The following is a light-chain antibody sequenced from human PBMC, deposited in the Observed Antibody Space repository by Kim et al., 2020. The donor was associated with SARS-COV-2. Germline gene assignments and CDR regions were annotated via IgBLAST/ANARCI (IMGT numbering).Light chain of an antibody. CDR2: DVS. J-gene: IGLJ1*01. Sequence: SITISCTGTSSDVGGYNYVSWYQQHPGKAPKLMINDVSNRPSGVSNRFSGSKSGNTASLTISGLQAEDEADYYCSSYTSSSTPYDFGTGTKVTVL. CDR3: SSYTSSSTPYD. V-gene: IGLV2-14*03. CDR1: SSDVGGYNY.